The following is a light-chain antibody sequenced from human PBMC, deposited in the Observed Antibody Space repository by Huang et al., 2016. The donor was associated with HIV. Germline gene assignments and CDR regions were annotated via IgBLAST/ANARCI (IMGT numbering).Light chain of an antibody. Sequence: DIVMTQSPDSLAVSLGERATINCKSSQTDLDSSNNKNYLAWYQQKPGQPPKLLIYWASSRECGVPDRFSGSGSGTDFTLTISSLQAEDVAVYYCHQYYDTPYSFGQGTKLEIK. V-gene: IGKV4-1*01. CDR2: WAS. J-gene: IGKJ2*01. CDR3: HQYYDTPYS. CDR1: QTDLDSSNNKNY.